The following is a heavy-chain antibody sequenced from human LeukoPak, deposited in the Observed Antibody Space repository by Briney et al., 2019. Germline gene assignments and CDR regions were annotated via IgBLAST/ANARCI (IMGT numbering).Heavy chain of an antibody. Sequence: SETLSLTCTVSGGSISSSSYYWGWIRQPPWKGLEWIVSIYYSGSTYYNPSLKSRVTISVDTSKNQFSLKLSSVTAADTAVYYCASGGVLPYDYVWGSYRRNWYFQHWRQGTLVTVSS. D-gene: IGHD3-16*02. J-gene: IGHJ1*01. CDR1: GGSISSSSYY. CDR3: ASGGVLPYDYVWGSYRRNWYFQH. CDR2: IYYSGST. V-gene: IGHV4-39*01.